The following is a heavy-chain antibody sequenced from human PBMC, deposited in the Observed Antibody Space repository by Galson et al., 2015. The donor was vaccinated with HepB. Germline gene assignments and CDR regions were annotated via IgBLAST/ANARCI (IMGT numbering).Heavy chain of an antibody. J-gene: IGHJ5*02. V-gene: IGHV3-30*04. Sequence: SLRLSCAASGFTFSSYAMHWVRQAPGKGLEWVAVISYDGSNKYYADSVKGRFTISRDNSKNTLYLQMNSLRAEDTAVYYCARDPLSFVVSMPWFDPWGQGTLVTVSS. CDR3: ARDPLSFVVSMPWFDP. CDR2: ISYDGSNK. CDR1: GFTFSSYA. D-gene: IGHD3-3*01.